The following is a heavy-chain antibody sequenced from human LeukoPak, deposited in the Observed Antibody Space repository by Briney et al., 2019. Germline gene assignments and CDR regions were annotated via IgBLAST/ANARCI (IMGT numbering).Heavy chain of an antibody. CDR3: ARDQGDARNRIKGDGRYMAV. CDR2: ISYDGRRK. CDR1: GFSFSLYA. J-gene: IGHJ6*03. V-gene: IGHV3-30*01. D-gene: IGHD1-14*01. Sequence: PGGSLRLSCATSGFSFSLYAFHWVRQAPGGGLEWVLVISYDGRRKVYADSGKGRFITARDNSRNTLDLQVNSRRPEDTSFYYCARDQGDARNRIKGDGRYMAVWGKGTTIIVSS.